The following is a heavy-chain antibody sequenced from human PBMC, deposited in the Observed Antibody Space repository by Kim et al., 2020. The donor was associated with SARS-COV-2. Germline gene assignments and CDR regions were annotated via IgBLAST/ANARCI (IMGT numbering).Heavy chain of an antibody. Sequence: YADPVKGRFTISRDNSKNTLYLQMNSLRAEDTAVYYCAKAQGIAVAGFDYWGQGTLVTVSS. J-gene: IGHJ4*02. CDR3: AKAQGIAVAGFDY. V-gene: IGHV3-23*01. D-gene: IGHD6-19*01.